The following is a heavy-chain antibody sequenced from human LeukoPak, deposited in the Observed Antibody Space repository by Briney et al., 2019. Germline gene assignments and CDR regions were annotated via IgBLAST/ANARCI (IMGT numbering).Heavy chain of an antibody. D-gene: IGHD6-13*01. CDR2: ISWNSGSI. CDR1: GFTFDDYA. CDR3: AKDIAAAGMGYFDY. V-gene: IGHV3-9*01. J-gene: IGHJ4*02. Sequence: PGRSLRLSCAASGFTFDDYAMHWVRQAPGKGLEWVSGISWNSGSIGYADSVKGRFTISRDNAKNSLYLQMNSLRAEDTALYHCAKDIAAAGMGYFDYWGQGTLVTVSS.